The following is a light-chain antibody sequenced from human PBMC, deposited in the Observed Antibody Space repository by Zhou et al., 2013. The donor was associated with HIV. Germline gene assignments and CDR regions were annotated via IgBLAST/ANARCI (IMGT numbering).Light chain of an antibody. CDR1: QSLLPGNGKNY. J-gene: IGKJ4*01. CDR3: MQILQTPLT. CDR2: LGS. V-gene: IGKV2-28*01. Sequence: DIVLTQTPLSSPVTPGEPASISCRSSQSLLPGNGKNYLDWYLQKPGQSPQLLIYLGSNRASGVPDRFSGSGSGTDFTLKISRVEAEDVGVYYCMQILQTPLTFGGGTKVDIK.